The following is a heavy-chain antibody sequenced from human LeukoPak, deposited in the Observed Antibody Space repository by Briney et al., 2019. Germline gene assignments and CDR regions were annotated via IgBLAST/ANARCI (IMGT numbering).Heavy chain of an antibody. CDR2: ISGSGDNS. V-gene: IGHV3-23*01. J-gene: IGHJ4*02. Sequence: GGSLRLSCTASGFIFSSFTMSWVRQAPGRGLEWVSTISGSGDNSYYADSVKGRFSISRDNSKNTVDLQMNSLRVEDTAVYYCAKDYVSGDGYWDFDYWGQGTLVTVSS. D-gene: IGHD5-24*01. CDR1: GFIFSSFT. CDR3: AKDYVSGDGYWDFDY.